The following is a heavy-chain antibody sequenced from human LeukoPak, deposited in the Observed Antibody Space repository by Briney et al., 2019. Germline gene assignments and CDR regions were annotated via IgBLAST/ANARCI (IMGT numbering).Heavy chain of an antibody. J-gene: IGHJ4*02. D-gene: IGHD3-10*02. CDR3: ARGLLFVAEDY. CDR2: MNPTSGNT. Sequence: ASVKVSCKASGYTFTSYDINWVRQATGQGLEWIGWMNPTSGNTGYAQKFQGRVTMTRNASISTAYMELSSLRSEDTAVYYCARGLLFVAEDYWGQGTLVTVSS. V-gene: IGHV1-8*01. CDR1: GYTFTSYD.